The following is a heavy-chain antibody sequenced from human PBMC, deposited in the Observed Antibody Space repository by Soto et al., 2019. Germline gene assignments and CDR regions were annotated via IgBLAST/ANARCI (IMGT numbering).Heavy chain of an antibody. J-gene: IGHJ6*02. V-gene: IGHV3-9*01. CDR1: GFTFDDYA. D-gene: IGHD6-13*01. CDR3: AKAEGIAAAGYYGMDV. CDR2: ISWNSGSI. Sequence: SLRLSCAASGFTFDDYAMHWVRQAPGKGLEWVSGISWNSGSIGYADSVKGRFTISRDNAKNSLYLQMNGLRAEDTALYYCAKAEGIAAAGYYGMDVWGQGTTVTVSS.